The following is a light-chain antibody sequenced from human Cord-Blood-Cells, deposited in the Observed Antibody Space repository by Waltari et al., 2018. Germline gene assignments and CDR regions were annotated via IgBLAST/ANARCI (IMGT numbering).Light chain of an antibody. CDR1: RSNIGSNT. J-gene: IGLJ3*02. CDR3: AAWDDSLNGPV. Sequence: QSVLTQPPSASGSPGQRVTLSCSGSRSNIGSNTVNWYQQLPGTAHKLLIYSNNQRPSGVPDRFSGSKSGTSASLAISGLQSEDEADYYCAAWDDSLNGPVFGGGTKLTVL. CDR2: SNN. V-gene: IGLV1-44*01.